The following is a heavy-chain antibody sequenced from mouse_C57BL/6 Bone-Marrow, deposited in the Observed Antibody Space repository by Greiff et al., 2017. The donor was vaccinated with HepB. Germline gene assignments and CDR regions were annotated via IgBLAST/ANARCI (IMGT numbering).Heavy chain of an antibody. J-gene: IGHJ2*01. CDR2: IRNKANGYTT. Sequence: EVNLVESGGGLVQPGGSLSLSCAASGFTFTDYYMSWVRQPPGKALEWLGFIRNKANGYTTEYSASVKGRVTISRDNSQSILYLQMNALSAEDSATYYCARYGPPLTGNFDYWGQGTTLTVSS. CDR1: GFTFTDYY. CDR3: ARYGPPLTGNFDY. D-gene: IGHD4-1*01. V-gene: IGHV7-3*01.